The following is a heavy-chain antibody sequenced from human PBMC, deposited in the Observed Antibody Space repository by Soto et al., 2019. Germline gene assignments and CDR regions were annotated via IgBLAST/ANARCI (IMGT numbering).Heavy chain of an antibody. CDR2: MNPNSGNT. Sequence: ASVKVSCKASGYTFTSYDINWVRQATGQGLEWMGWMNPNSGNTGYAQKFQGRVTMTRNTSISTAYMELSSLRSEDTAVYYCARGRRVTGTTVYYYYMDVWGKGTTVTVSS. CDR1: GYTFTSYD. D-gene: IGHD1-7*01. V-gene: IGHV1-8*01. J-gene: IGHJ6*03. CDR3: ARGRRVTGTTVYYYYMDV.